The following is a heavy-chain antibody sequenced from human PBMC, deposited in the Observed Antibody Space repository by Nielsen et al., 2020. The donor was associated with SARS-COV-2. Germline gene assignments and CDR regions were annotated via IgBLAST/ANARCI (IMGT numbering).Heavy chain of an antibody. CDR1: TASFSDYY. CDR2: FYHTGST. D-gene: IGHD6-6*01. J-gene: IGHJ4*02. Sequence: SETLSLTCTVSTASFSDYYCSWFRQPPGQRLEWIGYFYHTGSTRSNPSLKSRVSISGDTSKNQFSLELRSVTAADTAIYYCARQNPLFSTSRPVDWWGQGTLVTVSS. V-gene: IGHV4-59*08. CDR3: ARQNPLFSTSRPVDW.